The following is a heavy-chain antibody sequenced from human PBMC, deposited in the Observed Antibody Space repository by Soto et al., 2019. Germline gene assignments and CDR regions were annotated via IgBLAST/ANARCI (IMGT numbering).Heavy chain of an antibody. CDR3: AGEREDWCKGDYYYGMDV. D-gene: IGHD1-26*01. Sequence: QVQLVQSGAEVKKPGASVKVSCKASGYTFTSYGISWVRQAPGQGLEWMGWISAYNGNTNYAQKLQGRVTMTTDTSPRTGLMEVRKLGSGRKGGLFWAGEREDWCKGDYYYGMDVWGQGTTVTVSS. CDR2: ISAYNGNT. V-gene: IGHV1-18*01. CDR1: GYTFTSYG. J-gene: IGHJ6*02.